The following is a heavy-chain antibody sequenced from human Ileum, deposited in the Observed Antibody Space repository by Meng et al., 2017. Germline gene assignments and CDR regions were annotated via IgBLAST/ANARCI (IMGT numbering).Heavy chain of an antibody. CDR1: RRSISSMDW. CDR3: AHIFDS. J-gene: IGHJ4*02. V-gene: IGHV4-4*02. CDR2: MNLGGSP. Sequence: QGPPQGSGTGLVGPSGTLARSCAGSRRSISSMDWWSWVRQPPGKGLEWIAEMNLGGSPHYNPSLKSRVTMSVDKANDHLSLQLTSVTAADTAVYYCAHIFDSWGQGTLVTVSS.